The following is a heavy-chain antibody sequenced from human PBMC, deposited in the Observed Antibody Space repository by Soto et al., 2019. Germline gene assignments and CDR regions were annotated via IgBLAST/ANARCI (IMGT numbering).Heavy chain of an antibody. CDR1: GGSVSSGSYY. CDR3: ARAVEWELNPLDP. Sequence: SETLSLTCTVSGGSVSSGSYYWSWIRQPPGKGLEWIGYIYYSGSTNYNPSLKSRVTISVDTSKNQFSLKLSSVTAADTAVYYCARAVEWELNPLDPWGQGTLVTVSS. CDR2: IYYSGST. J-gene: IGHJ5*02. D-gene: IGHD1-26*01. V-gene: IGHV4-61*01.